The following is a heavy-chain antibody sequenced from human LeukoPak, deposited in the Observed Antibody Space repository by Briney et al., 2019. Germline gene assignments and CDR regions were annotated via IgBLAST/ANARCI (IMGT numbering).Heavy chain of an antibody. J-gene: IGHJ3*02. CDR3: ARDWDRSMNLGGCDAFDI. V-gene: IGHV3-30-3*01. CDR2: ISYDGSNK. D-gene: IGHD2/OR15-2a*01. Sequence: GRSLRLSCAASGFTFSSYAMHWVRQAPGKGLEWVAVISYDGSNKYYADSVKGRFTISRDNAKNSLYLQMNSLRAEDTAVYYCARDWDRSMNLGGCDAFDIWGQGTMVTVSS. CDR1: GFTFSSYA.